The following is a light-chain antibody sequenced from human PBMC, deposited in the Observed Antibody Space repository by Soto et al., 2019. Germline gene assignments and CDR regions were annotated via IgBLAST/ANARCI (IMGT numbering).Light chain of an antibody. J-gene: IGKJ1*01. CDR3: HQYDSWT. Sequence: EIVMTQSPVTLSASPGESATLSCRASQSVDNNVAWYQQKPGQAPRLLIYGASSRATGIPDRFSGSGSGTDFTLTISRLEPEDFAVYYCHQYDSWTFGQGTKVDIK. CDR2: GAS. CDR1: QSVDNN. V-gene: IGKV3-20*01.